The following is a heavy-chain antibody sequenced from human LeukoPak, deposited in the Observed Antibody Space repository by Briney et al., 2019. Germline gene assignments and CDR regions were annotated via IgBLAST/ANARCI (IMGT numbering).Heavy chain of an antibody. Sequence: LETLSLTCADSVGSISSYYWSWIRDPPRKGVEWIGYIYYRRSTNYNSSLKSRVTISVDTSKNQFSLKLSSVTAADTAVYYCASGSRSWSFDYWGQGTLVTVSS. CDR1: VGSISSYY. V-gene: IGHV4-59*01. D-gene: IGHD6-13*01. J-gene: IGHJ4*02. CDR3: ASGSRSWSFDY. CDR2: IYYRRST.